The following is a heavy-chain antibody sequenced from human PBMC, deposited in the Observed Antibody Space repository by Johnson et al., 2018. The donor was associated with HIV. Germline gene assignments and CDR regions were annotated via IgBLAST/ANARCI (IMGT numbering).Heavy chain of an antibody. J-gene: IGHJ3*02. CDR1: GFTFSSYA. D-gene: IGHD3-3*01. V-gene: IGHV3-23*04. CDR3: ARVYRVTIFGVVISHDAFDI. CDR2: ISGSGGTI. Sequence: VQLVESGGGLVQPGGSLRLSCAASGFTFSSYAMSWVRQAPGKGLEWVSAISGSGGTIYYADSVKGRFTISRDNAKNSLYLQMNSLRAEDTAVYYCARVYRVTIFGVVISHDAFDIWGQGTMVTVSS.